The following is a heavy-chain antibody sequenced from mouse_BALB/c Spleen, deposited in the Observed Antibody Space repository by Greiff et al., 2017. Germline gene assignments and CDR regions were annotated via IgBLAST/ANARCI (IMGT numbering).Heavy chain of an antibody. V-gene: IGHV2-9*02. Sequence: QVQLKESGPGLVAPSQSLSITCTVSGFSLTSYGVHWVRQPPGKGLEWLGVIWAGGSTNYNSALMSRLSSSKDNSKSQVFLKMNSLQTDDTAMYYCARGRQDPDSYYDFYAMDYWGQGTSVTVSS. CDR1: GFSLTSYG. D-gene: IGHD2-12*01. J-gene: IGHJ4*01. CDR3: ARGRQDPDSYYDFYAMDY. CDR2: IWAGGST.